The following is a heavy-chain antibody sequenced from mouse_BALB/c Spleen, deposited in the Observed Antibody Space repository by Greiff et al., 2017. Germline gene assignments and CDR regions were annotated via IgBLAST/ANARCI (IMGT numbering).Heavy chain of an antibody. J-gene: IGHJ2*01. CDR2: IRNKANGYTT. CDR3: ARAWYFDY. CDR1: GFTFTDYY. Sequence: EVQRVESGGGLVQPGGSLRLSCATSGFTFTDYYMSWVRQPPGKALEWLGFIRNKANGYTTEYSASVKGRFTISRDNSQSILYLQMNTLRAEDSATYYCARAWYFDYWGQGTTLTVSS. V-gene: IGHV7-3*02.